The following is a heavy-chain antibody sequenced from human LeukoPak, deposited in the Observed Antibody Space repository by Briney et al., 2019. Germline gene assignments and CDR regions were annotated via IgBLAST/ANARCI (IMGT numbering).Heavy chain of an antibody. D-gene: IGHD3-3*01. CDR3: ARHTENDFWSGYLPGPYGMDV. CDR1: GGSISSYY. V-gene: IGHV4-59*08. CDR2: IYYSGST. J-gene: IGHJ6*02. Sequence: SETLSLTCTVSGGSISSYYWSWIRQPPGKGLEWIGYIYYSGSTNYNPSLKSRVTISVDTSKNQFSLKLSSVTAADTAVYYCARHTENDFWSGYLPGPYGMDVWGQGTTVTVSS.